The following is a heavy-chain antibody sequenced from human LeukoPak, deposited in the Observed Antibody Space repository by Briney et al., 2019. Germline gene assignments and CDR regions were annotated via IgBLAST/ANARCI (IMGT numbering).Heavy chain of an antibody. CDR1: GFTFNNYA. Sequence: GGSLRLSCAASGFTFNNYAMNWVRQAPGKGLEWVSSISGGGETTYYADSAKGRFTISRDNSQNTLYLQMNSLRAEDTAVYSCARDYADYVGYFFFDYWGQGTLVTVSS. V-gene: IGHV3-23*01. D-gene: IGHD4-17*01. J-gene: IGHJ4*02. CDR3: ARDYADYVGYFFFDY. CDR2: ISGGGETT.